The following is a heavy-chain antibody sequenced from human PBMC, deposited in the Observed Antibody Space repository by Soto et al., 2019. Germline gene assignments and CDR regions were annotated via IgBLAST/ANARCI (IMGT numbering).Heavy chain of an antibody. V-gene: IGHV4-31*03. Sequence: QVQLQESGPGLVMPSQTLSLTCTVSGDSVSSGGYSWNWIRQHPGSGLEWLVYIYDRETTYYNPSLESRLSISVDASKNQFSLTVSSVTPADTAVYYCARENFGVIIHDAFDLWGQGTMVTVSS. CDR3: ARENFGVIIHDAFDL. J-gene: IGHJ3*01. D-gene: IGHD2-8*01. CDR1: GDSVSSGGYS. CDR2: IYDRETT.